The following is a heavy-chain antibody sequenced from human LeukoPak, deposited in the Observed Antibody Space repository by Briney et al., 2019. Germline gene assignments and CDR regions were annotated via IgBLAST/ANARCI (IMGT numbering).Heavy chain of an antibody. Sequence: PSETLSLTCTVSGGSISSSSYYWGWILQPPGKGLEWIGSIYYSVSTYYNPSLKSRVTISVDTSKNLSSLKLSSVTAADTAVYYCARTTLRFLEWLPNAFDIWGQGTMVTVSS. D-gene: IGHD3-3*01. J-gene: IGHJ3*02. CDR2: IYYSVST. CDR3: ARTTLRFLEWLPNAFDI. CDR1: GGSISSSSYY. V-gene: IGHV4-39*07.